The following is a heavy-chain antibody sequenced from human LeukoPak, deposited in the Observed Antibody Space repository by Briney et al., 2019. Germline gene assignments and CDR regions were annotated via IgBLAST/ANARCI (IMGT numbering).Heavy chain of an antibody. CDR1: GFTFGDYA. V-gene: IGHV3-49*03. CDR3: TNSVAPNYWYFDL. D-gene: IGHD2-15*01. Sequence: GGSLRLSCTASGFTFGDYAMSWFRQAPGKGLEWVGFIRSKAYGGTTEYAASVKGRFTISRDDSKSIAYLQMNSLETEDTAVYYCTNSVAPNYWYFDLWGRGTLVTVSS. CDR2: IRSKAYGGTT. J-gene: IGHJ2*01.